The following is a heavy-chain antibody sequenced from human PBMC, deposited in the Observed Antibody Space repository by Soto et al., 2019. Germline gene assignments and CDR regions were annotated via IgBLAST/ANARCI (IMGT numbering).Heavy chain of an antibody. CDR1: GYTFTSYA. CDR2: INAGNGNT. Sequence: ASVKVSFKASGYTFTSYAMHWVRQAPGQRLEWMGWINAGNGNTKYSQKFQGRVTITRDTSTSTAYMELRSLRSDDTAVYYCARDGNYAHYGMEVWGQGTTVTVSS. CDR3: ARDGNYAHYGMEV. V-gene: IGHV1-3*01. D-gene: IGHD1-7*01. J-gene: IGHJ6*02.